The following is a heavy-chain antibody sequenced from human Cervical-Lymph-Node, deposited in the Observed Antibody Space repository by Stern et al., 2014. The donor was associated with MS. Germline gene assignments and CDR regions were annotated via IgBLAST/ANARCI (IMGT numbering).Heavy chain of an antibody. V-gene: IGHV3-74*02. CDR3: ARGMSSGSYH. D-gene: IGHD6-19*01. CDR1: GFIFTNYW. CDR2: TNYEWTTT. Sequence: VQLVQSGGGLVQPGGSLRISCEASGFIFTNYWIHCVRQAPGKGLVWVLITNYEWTTTKYEDYVKGRFIISRDDGKNTVFLQMNDLRDEDTAFYYCARGMSSGSYHWGQGTLVTVSS. J-gene: IGHJ4*02.